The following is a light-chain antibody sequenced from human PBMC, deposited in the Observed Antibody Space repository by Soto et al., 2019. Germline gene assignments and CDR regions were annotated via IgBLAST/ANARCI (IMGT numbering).Light chain of an antibody. V-gene: IGLV2-23*01. Sequence: QSVLTQPASVSGSPGQSITISCTGTSSDVGSYNPVSWYQQHPGKAPKLMIYEGSKRPSGVSNHFFGSQSGNTASLTISGLQAEDEADYYCFSYAGSSTYVFGTGTKVTVL. CDR3: FSYAGSSTYV. CDR1: SSDVGSYNP. CDR2: EGS. J-gene: IGLJ1*01.